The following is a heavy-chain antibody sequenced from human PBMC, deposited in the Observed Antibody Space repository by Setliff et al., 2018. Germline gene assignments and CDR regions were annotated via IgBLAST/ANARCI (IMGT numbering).Heavy chain of an antibody. CDR1: GYTFTNYA. V-gene: IGHV1-3*01. J-gene: IGHJ6*03. D-gene: IGHD6-6*01. Sequence: ASVKVSCKASGYTFTNYAIHWVRQAPGQRLEWMGWINAGNGNTKYSQKFQGRVTITRNTSISTAYMELSSLRSEDTAVYYCALEYSNSSPTVYYYMDVWGKGTTVTVSS. CDR2: INAGNGNT. CDR3: ALEYSNSSPTVYYYMDV.